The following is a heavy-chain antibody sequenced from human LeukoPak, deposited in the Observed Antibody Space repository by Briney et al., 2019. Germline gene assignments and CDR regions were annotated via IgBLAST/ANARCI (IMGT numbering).Heavy chain of an antibody. CDR1: GFTFSSYG. Sequence: GGSLRLSCAASGFTFSSYGISWVRQAPGKGLEWVSAISGSGGSTYYADSVKGRFTISRDNSKNTLYLQMNSLRAEDTAVYYCAKHYCSGGSCYVYFDYWGQGTLVTVSS. D-gene: IGHD2-15*01. CDR3: AKHYCSGGSCYVYFDY. V-gene: IGHV3-23*01. CDR2: ISGSGGST. J-gene: IGHJ4*02.